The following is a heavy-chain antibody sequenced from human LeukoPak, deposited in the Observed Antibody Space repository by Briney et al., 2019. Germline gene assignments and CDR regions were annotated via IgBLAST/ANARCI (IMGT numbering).Heavy chain of an antibody. J-gene: IGHJ4*02. CDR2: INPNSGGT. CDR1: GYTFTDYY. V-gene: IGHV1-2*02. CDR3: ASWTPPRVNTLYFDY. D-gene: IGHD4-17*01. Sequence: ASVKVSCKASGYTFTDYYMHWVRQAPGQGLEWMGWINPNSGGTNYAQKFQGRVTMTRDTSISTAYMELSRLRSDDTAVYYCASWTPPRVNTLYFDYWGQGTLVTVSS.